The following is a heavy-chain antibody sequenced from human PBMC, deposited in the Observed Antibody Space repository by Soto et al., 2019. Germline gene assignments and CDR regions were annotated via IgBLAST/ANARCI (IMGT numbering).Heavy chain of an antibody. CDR2: ISSNSAYI. V-gene: IGHV3-21*04. J-gene: IGHJ5*01. CDR3: TCAAARDSSAQGWFVP. CDR1: GFTFRSFT. Sequence: GGSLRLSCAASGFTFRSFTMNWVRQAPGKGLEWVSTISSNSAYIYYTDALRGRFTISRDNAKNSLHLQMNSLRAEDTAVYYCTCAAARDSSAQGWFVPWAPGTLVTASS. D-gene: IGHD6-13*01.